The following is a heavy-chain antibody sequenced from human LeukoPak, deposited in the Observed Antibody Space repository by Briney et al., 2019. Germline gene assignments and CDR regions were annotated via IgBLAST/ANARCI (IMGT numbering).Heavy chain of an antibody. V-gene: IGHV3-53*01. CDR1: EFTVSSNY. Sequence: GGSLRLSCAASEFTVSSNYMNWVRQAPGKGLEWVSIIYSGGSTYYADSVKGRFTISRDHSKNTLYLQMNSLRAEDTAVYYCARAGSSSWYEGEVFDYWGQGTLVTVSS. J-gene: IGHJ4*02. CDR3: ARAGSSSWYEGEVFDY. CDR2: IYSGGST. D-gene: IGHD6-13*01.